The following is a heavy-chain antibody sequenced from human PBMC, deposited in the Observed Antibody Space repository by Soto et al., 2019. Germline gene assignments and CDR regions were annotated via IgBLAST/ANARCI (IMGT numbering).Heavy chain of an antibody. Sequence: GGSLRLSCAASGFTFSSYGMHWVRQAPGKGLEWVAVIWYDGSNKYYADSVKGRFTTSRDNSKNTLYLQMNSLRAEDTAVYYCARDFYGDYESYYYGMDGWGQGTTVTVSS. J-gene: IGHJ6*02. CDR1: GFTFSSYG. D-gene: IGHD4-17*01. CDR2: IWYDGSNK. V-gene: IGHV3-33*01. CDR3: ARDFYGDYESYYYGMDG.